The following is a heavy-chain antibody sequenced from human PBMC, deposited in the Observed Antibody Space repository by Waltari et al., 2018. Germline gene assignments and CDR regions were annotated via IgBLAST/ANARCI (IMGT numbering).Heavy chain of an antibody. CDR2: ISPIFVTA. Sequence: QVQLVQSGAEVKKPGSSVKVSCKASGGTFSSYAISWVRQAPGQGLEWRGGISPIFVTANYAQKFQGRVTITADESTSTAYMELSSLRSEDTAVYYCARGDSSYDYIWGSHPEDWGQGTLVTVSS. CDR3: ARGDSSYDYIWGSHPED. J-gene: IGHJ4*02. D-gene: IGHD3-16*01. V-gene: IGHV1-69*13. CDR1: GGTFSSYA.